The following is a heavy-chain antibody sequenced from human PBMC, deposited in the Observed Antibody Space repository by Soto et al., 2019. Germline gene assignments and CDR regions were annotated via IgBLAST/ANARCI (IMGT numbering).Heavy chain of an antibody. D-gene: IGHD3-9*01. V-gene: IGHV4-39*01. CDR3: ARLEGLATISYYFDF. CDR1: GDSINSDKYY. CDR2: IYFRGNT. Sequence: QLQLQESGPGLVKPSETLSLTCSVSGDSINSDKYYWGWIRQPPGKGLEWIGSIYFRGNTYYNPSRETRGTISLDKSKSQFSRKLNSVTAADSAVYFCARLEGLATISYYFDFWGQGALVTVSS. J-gene: IGHJ4*02.